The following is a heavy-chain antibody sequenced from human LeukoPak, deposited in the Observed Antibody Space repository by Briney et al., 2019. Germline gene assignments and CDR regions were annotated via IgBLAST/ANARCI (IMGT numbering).Heavy chain of an antibody. CDR3: ARQVAAASHS. Sequence: GESLKISCKGSGYSSTSDWIGWVRQMPGRGLEWMGLIYPGDSDTRYSPSFQGQVTLSVDKSITTTYLQWSSLTAADTAMYYCARQVAAASHSWGQGTLVTVSS. CDR1: GYSSTSDW. D-gene: IGHD6-13*01. CDR2: IYPGDSDT. V-gene: IGHV5-51*01. J-gene: IGHJ4*02.